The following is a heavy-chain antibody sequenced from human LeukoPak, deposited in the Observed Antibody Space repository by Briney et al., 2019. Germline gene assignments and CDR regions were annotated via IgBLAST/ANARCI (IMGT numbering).Heavy chain of an antibody. J-gene: IGHJ4*02. V-gene: IGHV4-39*01. D-gene: IGHD3-3*01. CDR2: IYYSGST. Sequence: SETLSLTCTVSGGSISSSSYYWGWIRQPPGKGLEWIGSIYYSGSTYYNPSLKSRVTISVDTSKNQFSLKLSSVTAADTAVYYCARKPPTAYYDFWSGTKGNYFDYWGQGTLVTVSS. CDR3: ARKPPTAYYDFWSGTKGNYFDY. CDR1: GGSISSSSYY.